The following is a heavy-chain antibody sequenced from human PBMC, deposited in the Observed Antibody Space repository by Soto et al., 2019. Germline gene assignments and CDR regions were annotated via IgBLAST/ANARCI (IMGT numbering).Heavy chain of an antibody. D-gene: IGHD3-10*01. J-gene: IGHJ4*02. CDR1: GYAFTSYG. Sequence: QVQLVQSGPEVKKPGASVRVSCMTSGYAFTSYGVNWVRQVTGQGLEWMGWIAPHSGRTTYLPKFQGRVTITADPSTKTAYMELTSLSSDDTGIYFCARAATGSYHSAYWGQGTVVTVSA. CDR2: IAPHSGRT. CDR3: ARAATGSYHSAY. V-gene: IGHV1-18*04.